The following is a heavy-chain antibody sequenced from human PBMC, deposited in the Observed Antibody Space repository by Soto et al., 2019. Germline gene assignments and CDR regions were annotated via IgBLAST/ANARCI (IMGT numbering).Heavy chain of an antibody. Sequence: QVRLVQSGAEVRKSGASVKVSCKASGYSFTLFYIHWMRQAPGQGPEWMGIINPSAGRTSYAQKFQDRVTMTRDTATSTVYMELRSLRADDTATYYCSRAPPENVICDVWGQGTLVTVSS. V-gene: IGHV1-46*01. D-gene: IGHD2-21*01. CDR1: GYSFTLFY. CDR3: SRAPPENVICDV. J-gene: IGHJ1*01. CDR2: INPSAGRT.